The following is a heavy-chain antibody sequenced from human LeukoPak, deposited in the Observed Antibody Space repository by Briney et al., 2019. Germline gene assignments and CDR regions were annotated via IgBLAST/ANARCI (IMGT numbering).Heavy chain of an antibody. CDR1: GGSISSSSYY. J-gene: IGHJ4*02. D-gene: IGHD6-19*01. V-gene: IGHV4-39*01. Sequence: SETLSLTCTVSGGSISSSSYYWGWIRQPPGKGLEWIGSIYYSGNTYYSPSLKSRVTISLDTSKNQFSLKLTSVTAADTAVYYCATHSPIAVAGTLDYWGQGTLVTVSS. CDR2: IYYSGNT. CDR3: ATHSPIAVAGTLDY.